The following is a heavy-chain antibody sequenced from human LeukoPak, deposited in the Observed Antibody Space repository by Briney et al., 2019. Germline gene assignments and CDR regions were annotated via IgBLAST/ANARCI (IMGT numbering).Heavy chain of an antibody. V-gene: IGHV3-23*01. CDR3: AKTHTAMVPQTYYFDY. Sequence: GGSLRHSCAASGFTFSSYAISWVRQAPGKGLEWVSAISGSGGSTYYADSVKGRFTISRDNSKNTLYLQMNSLRAEDTAVYYCAKTHTAMVPQTYYFDYWGQGTPVTVSS. CDR1: GFTFSSYA. D-gene: IGHD5-18*01. CDR2: ISGSGGST. J-gene: IGHJ4*02.